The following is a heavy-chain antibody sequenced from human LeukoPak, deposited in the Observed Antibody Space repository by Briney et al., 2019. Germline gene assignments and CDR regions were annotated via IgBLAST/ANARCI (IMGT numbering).Heavy chain of an antibody. CDR2: INPSGGST. Sequence: ASVKVSCKASGYTFTSYYMHWVRQAPGQGLEWMGIINPSGGSTSYAQKFQGRVTMTRDTSTSTAYMELSSLRSEDTAVYYCARQDDYVWGSYRSGPPPGESPPFDYYYYGMDVWGQGTTVTVSS. J-gene: IGHJ6*02. V-gene: IGHV1-46*01. CDR3: ARQDDYVWGSYRSGPPPGESPPFDYYYYGMDV. D-gene: IGHD3-16*02. CDR1: GYTFTSYY.